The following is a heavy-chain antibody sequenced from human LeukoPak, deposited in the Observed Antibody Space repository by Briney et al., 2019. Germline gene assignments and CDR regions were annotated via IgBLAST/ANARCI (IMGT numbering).Heavy chain of an antibody. CDR3: ARFQIVVVPAAPSDY. CDR1: GGSISSSSYY. J-gene: IGHJ4*02. Sequence: PSETLSLTCTVSGGSISSSSYYGGWIRQPPGKGLEWIGSIYYSGSTYYNPSLKSRVTISVDTSKNQFSLKLSSVTAADTAVYYCARFQIVVVPAAPSDYWGQGTLVTVSS. CDR2: IYYSGST. V-gene: IGHV4-39*01. D-gene: IGHD2-2*01.